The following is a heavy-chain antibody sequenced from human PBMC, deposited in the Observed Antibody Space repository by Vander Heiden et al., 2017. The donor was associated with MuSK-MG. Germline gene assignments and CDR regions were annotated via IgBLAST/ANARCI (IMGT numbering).Heavy chain of an antibody. D-gene: IGHD1-26*01. V-gene: IGHV1-8*01. CDR2: MNPNSGNT. Sequence: QVKLVQSGAEVKKPGASVTVSCKASGYTFTSYDINWVRQATGKGLEWMGWMNPNSGNTGYAQKFQGRVTMTRNTSISTAYMELTSLRSEDTAVYYCAREISGTYYFIDYWGQGTRVTVSS. CDR1: GYTFTSYD. CDR3: AREISGTYYFIDY. J-gene: IGHJ4*02.